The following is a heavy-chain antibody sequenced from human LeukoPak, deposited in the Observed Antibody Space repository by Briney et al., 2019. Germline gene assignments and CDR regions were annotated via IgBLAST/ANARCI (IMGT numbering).Heavy chain of an antibody. J-gene: IGHJ1*01. V-gene: IGHV1-46*01. CDR2: MNPSDGST. Sequence: ASVKDSCKASGYTFTSYFMHWVREAPGQGLEWMGIMNPSDGSTSYAQEFQGRGTITRDTTTSTVYMELSSLRSEDTAVYYCATSLDGTSAEYFQHWGQGTLVTVSS. CDR1: GYTFTSYF. CDR3: ATSLDGTSAEYFQH. D-gene: IGHD5-24*01.